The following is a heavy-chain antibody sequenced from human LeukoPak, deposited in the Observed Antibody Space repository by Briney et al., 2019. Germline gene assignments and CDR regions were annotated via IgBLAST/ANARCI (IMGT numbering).Heavy chain of an antibody. Sequence: PGGSLRLSCAASGFTFSSYAMSWARQAPGKGLEWVSGISSSGSGGNTYYADSVKGRFTISRDNSKNTLYLQMNSLRAEDTAVYYCAKESSRRTGPLNWFDPWGQGTLVTVSS. D-gene: IGHD6-6*01. CDR3: AKESSRRTGPLNWFDP. V-gene: IGHV3-23*01. CDR2: ISSSGSGGNT. CDR1: GFTFSSYA. J-gene: IGHJ5*02.